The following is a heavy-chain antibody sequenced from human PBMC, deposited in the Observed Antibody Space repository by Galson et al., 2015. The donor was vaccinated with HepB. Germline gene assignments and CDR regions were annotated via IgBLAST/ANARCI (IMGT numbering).Heavy chain of an antibody. Sequence: SLRLSCAASGFTFSFYDMHWVRQAPGKGLEWVAVISYDGNNKYYADSVKGRFTISRDNSKNMLYLQMNSLRAEDTAVYYCAKDDYGMDVWGQGTTVTVSS. J-gene: IGHJ6*02. CDR1: GFTFSFYD. CDR2: ISYDGNNK. CDR3: AKDDYGMDV. V-gene: IGHV3-30*18.